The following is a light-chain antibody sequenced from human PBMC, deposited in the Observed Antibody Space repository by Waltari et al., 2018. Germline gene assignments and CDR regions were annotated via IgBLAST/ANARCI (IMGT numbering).Light chain of an antibody. CDR2: DVS. J-gene: IGLJ2*01. CDR1: SSDVGGYNY. V-gene: IGLV2-14*03. Sequence: QSALTQPASVSGSPGKSITIPCTGTSSDVGGYNYVSLYQQHPGKAPKLMIYDVSNRPSGVSNRFSGSKSGNTASLTISGLQAEDEADYYCSSYISSSTLELFGGGTSLTVL. CDR3: SSYISSSTLEL.